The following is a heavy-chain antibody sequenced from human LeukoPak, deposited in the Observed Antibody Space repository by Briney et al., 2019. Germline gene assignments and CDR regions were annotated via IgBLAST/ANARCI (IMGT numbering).Heavy chain of an antibody. CDR1: GYTFISYG. CDR2: ISAYNGNT. J-gene: IGHJ3*02. CDR3: ARARYKGVDAFDI. V-gene: IGHV1-18*01. D-gene: IGHD3-9*01. Sequence: GASVKVSCKASGYTFISYGISWVRQAPGQGLEWMGWISAYNGNTDYAQKLQGRVTMTTHTSTSTAYMELRSLRSDDTAVYYCARARYKGVDAFDIWGQGTMVTVSS.